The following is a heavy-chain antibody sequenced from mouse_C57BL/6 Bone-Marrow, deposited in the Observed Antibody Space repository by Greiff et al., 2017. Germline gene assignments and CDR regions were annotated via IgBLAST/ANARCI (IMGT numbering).Heavy chain of an antibody. J-gene: IGHJ4*01. CDR2: ISDGGSYT. Sequence: EVQGVESGGGLVKPGGSLKLSCAASGFTFSSYAMSWVRQTPEKRLEWVATISDGGSYTYYPDNVKGRCTISRDNAKNNLYLQMSHLKSEDTAMYYCARDNYYRSDYDIDYWGQGTSVTVSS. D-gene: IGHD1-2*01. CDR3: ARDNYYRSDYDIDY. CDR1: GFTFSSYA. V-gene: IGHV5-4*01.